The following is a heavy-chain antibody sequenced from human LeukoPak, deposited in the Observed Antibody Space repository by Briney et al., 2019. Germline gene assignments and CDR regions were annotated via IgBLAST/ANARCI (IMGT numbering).Heavy chain of an antibody. CDR2: INHSGST. D-gene: IGHD3-16*02. CDR3: ARVSLRYSSDAFDI. CDR1: GGSFSGYY. V-gene: IGHV4-34*01. J-gene: IGHJ3*02. Sequence: SETLSLTCAVYGGSFSGYYWSWIRQPPGKGLEWIGEINHSGSTNYNPSLKSRVTISVDTSKNRFSLKLSSVTAADTAVYYCARVSLRYSSDAFDIWGQGTMVTVSS.